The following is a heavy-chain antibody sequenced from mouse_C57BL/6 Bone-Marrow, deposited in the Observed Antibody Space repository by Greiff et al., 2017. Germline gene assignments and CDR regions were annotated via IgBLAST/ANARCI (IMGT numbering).Heavy chain of an antibody. Sequence: VQLQQSGAELARPGASVKLSCKASGYTFTSYGISWVKQRTGQGLEWIGEIYPRSGNTYYNEKFKGKATLTADKSSSTAYMELRSLTSEDSAVYFCARREIGYYSTWFAYWGQGTLVTVSA. CDR2: IYPRSGNT. D-gene: IGHD2-5*01. J-gene: IGHJ3*01. CDR1: GYTFTSYG. V-gene: IGHV1-81*01. CDR3: ARREIGYYSTWFAY.